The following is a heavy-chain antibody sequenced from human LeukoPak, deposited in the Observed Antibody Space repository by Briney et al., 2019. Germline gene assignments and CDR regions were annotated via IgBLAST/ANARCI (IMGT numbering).Heavy chain of an antibody. V-gene: IGHV4-4*07. CDR3: ARVSMGLDILTGSNWFDP. D-gene: IGHD3-9*01. CDR2: IYTSGST. J-gene: IGHJ5*02. CDR1: GGSISSYY. Sequence: SETLSLTCTVSGGSISSYYWSWIRQPAGKGLEWIGRIYTSGSTNYNPSLKSRVTMSVDTSKNHFSLKLSYVTAADTAVYYCARVSMGLDILTGSNWFDPWGQGTLVTVSS.